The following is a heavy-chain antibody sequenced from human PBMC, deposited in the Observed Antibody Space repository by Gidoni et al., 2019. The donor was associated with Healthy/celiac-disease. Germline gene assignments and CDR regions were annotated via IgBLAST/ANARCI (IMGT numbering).Heavy chain of an antibody. CDR3: ARDRPLYSAEDPGAFDY. D-gene: IGHD1-26*01. Sequence: QVQLVQSGAEVKKPGAAVKVSCKASGYTFTGYYMHWVRQAPGQGLEWMGWINPNSGGTNYAQKFQGRVTMTRDTSISTAYMELSRLRSDDTAVYYCARDRPLYSAEDPGAFDYWGQGTLVTVSS. V-gene: IGHV1-2*02. CDR2: INPNSGGT. CDR1: GYTFTGYY. J-gene: IGHJ4*02.